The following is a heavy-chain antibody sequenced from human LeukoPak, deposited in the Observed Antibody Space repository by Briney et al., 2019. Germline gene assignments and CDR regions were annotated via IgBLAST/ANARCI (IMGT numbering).Heavy chain of an antibody. J-gene: IGHJ3*02. D-gene: IGHD4-11*01. CDR1: GGSISSYY. CDR3: VKYSSTVTNLNDAFDI. V-gene: IGHV4-59*04. Sequence: SETLSLTCTVSGGSISSYYWSWIRQPPGKGLEWIGYIYYSGSTYYNPSLKSRVTISVDTSKNQFSLKLSSVTAADTAVYYCVKYSSTVTNLNDAFDIWGQGTMVTVSS. CDR2: IYYSGST.